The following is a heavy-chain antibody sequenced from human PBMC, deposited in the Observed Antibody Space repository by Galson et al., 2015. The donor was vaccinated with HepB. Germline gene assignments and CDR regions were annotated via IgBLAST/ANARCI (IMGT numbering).Heavy chain of an antibody. CDR2: ISSNGGST. CDR1: GFTFSSYA. V-gene: IGHV3-64D*06. D-gene: IGHD6-6*01. J-gene: IGHJ3*02. CDR3: VKGGDRGQLVRLDAFDI. Sequence: SLRLSCAASGFTFSSYAMHWVRQAPGKGLEYVSAISSNGGSTYYADSVKGRFTISRDNSKNTLYLQMSSLRAEDTAVYYCVKGGDRGQLVRLDAFDIWGQGTMVTVSS.